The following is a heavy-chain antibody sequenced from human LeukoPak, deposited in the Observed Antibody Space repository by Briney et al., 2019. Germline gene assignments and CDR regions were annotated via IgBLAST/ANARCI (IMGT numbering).Heavy chain of an antibody. D-gene: IGHD4-17*01. CDR3: AKDRYGDYGDFQH. V-gene: IGHV3-9*01. Sequence: PGGSLRLSCAASGFTFDDYAMHWVRQAPGKGLEWVSGISWNSGSIGYADSVKGRFTISRDNAKNSLYLQMNSLRAEDTALYYCAKDRYGDYGDFQHWGQGTLVTVSS. J-gene: IGHJ1*01. CDR2: ISWNSGSI. CDR1: GFTFDDYA.